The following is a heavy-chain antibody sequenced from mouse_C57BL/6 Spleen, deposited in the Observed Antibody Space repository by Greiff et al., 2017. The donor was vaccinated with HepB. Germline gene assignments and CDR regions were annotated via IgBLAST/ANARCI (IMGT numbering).Heavy chain of an antibody. V-gene: IGHV3-6*01. Sequence: DVKLQESGPGLVKPSQSLSLTCSVTGYSITSGYYWNWIRQFPGNKLEWMGYISYDGSNNYNPSLKNRISITRDTSKNQFFLKLNSVTTEDTATYYCARGADAMDYWGQGTSVTVSS. CDR3: ARGADAMDY. CDR2: ISYDGSN. J-gene: IGHJ4*01. CDR1: GYSITSGYY.